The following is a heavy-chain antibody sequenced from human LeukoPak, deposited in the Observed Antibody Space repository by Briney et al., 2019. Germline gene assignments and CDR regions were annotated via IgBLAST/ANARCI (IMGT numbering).Heavy chain of an antibody. J-gene: IGHJ5*02. D-gene: IGHD2-21*01. Sequence: VASVKVSCKTSGYSFTDYYLHWVRRAPGQGLEWMGWINPNNGGTSSAQKFQGRVTMTRDTSITTVYMEVTWLTSDDTAIYYCARADRLHGGPYLIGPWGQGTLVTVSS. CDR1: GYSFTDYY. CDR3: ARADRLHGGPYLIGP. CDR2: INPNNGGT. V-gene: IGHV1-2*02.